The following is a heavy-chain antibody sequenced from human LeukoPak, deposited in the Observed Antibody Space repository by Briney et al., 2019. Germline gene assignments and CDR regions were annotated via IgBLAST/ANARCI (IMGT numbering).Heavy chain of an antibody. V-gene: IGHV3-21*01. D-gene: IGHD3-22*01. CDR3: TTEYYDSSGYFDY. Sequence: GGSLRLSCAASGFTFSSYSMNWVRQAPGKGLEWVSSISSSSSYIYYADSVKGRFTTSRDNAKNSLYLQMNSLRAEDTAVYYCTTEYYDSSGYFDYWGQGTLVTVSS. CDR1: GFTFSSYS. J-gene: IGHJ4*02. CDR2: ISSSSSYI.